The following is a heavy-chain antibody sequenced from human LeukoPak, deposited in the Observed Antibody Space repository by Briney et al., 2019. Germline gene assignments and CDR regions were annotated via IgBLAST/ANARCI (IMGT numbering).Heavy chain of an antibody. Sequence: GGSLRLSCAASGFTFSNYYMSWIRQAPGKGLEWVSYISSSGSTIYYADSVKGRFTISRDNAKNSLYLQMNSLRAEDTAVYYCASPLTQLVDAFDIWGQGTMVTVSS. CDR3: ASPLTQLVDAFDI. CDR1: GFTFSNYY. J-gene: IGHJ3*02. V-gene: IGHV3-11*04. CDR2: ISSSGSTI. D-gene: IGHD6-6*01.